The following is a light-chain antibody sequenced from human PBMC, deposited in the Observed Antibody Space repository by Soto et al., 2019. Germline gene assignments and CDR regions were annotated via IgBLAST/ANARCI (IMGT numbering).Light chain of an antibody. CDR1: QSVSSN. Sequence: EIVMTQSPATLSVSPGERATLSCRASQSVSSNLAWYQQNPGQAPRLLIYGASTRATGIPARFSGSGSGTEFTLTISSLQSEDFAVYYCQHYNNWPPWTFGQGTKVEIK. V-gene: IGKV3-15*01. CDR3: QHYNNWPPWT. CDR2: GAS. J-gene: IGKJ1*01.